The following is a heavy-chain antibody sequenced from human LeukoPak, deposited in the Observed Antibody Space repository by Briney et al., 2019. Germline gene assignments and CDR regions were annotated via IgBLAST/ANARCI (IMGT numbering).Heavy chain of an antibody. D-gene: IGHD4-17*01. Sequence: TSETLSLTCAVSGGSISSGGYSWSWIRQPPGKGLEWIGYIYHSGSTYYNPSLKSRVTISVDRSKNQFSLKLSSVTAADTAVYYCARGRTVTGDAFDIWGQGTMVTVSS. CDR2: IYHSGST. CDR3: ARGRTVTGDAFDI. J-gene: IGHJ3*02. V-gene: IGHV4-30-2*01. CDR1: GGSISSGGYS.